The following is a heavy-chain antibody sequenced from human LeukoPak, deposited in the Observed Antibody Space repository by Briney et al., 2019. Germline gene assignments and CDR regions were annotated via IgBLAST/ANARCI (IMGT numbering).Heavy chain of an antibody. V-gene: IGHV1-8*01. J-gene: IGHJ4*02. CDR1: GYTFTSYD. CDR2: VSPNSGNT. Sequence: ASVKVSCKASGYTFTSYDLNWVRQATGQGLEWMGWVSPNSGNTGYAQKFQGRVTVTRDTSTSTVHMELSGLRSEDTAVYYCARDQEAFDYWGQGTLVTVSS. CDR3: ARDQEAFDY.